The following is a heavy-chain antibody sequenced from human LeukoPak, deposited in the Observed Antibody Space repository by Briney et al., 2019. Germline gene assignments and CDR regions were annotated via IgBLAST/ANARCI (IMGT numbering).Heavy chain of an antibody. CDR1: GFTFSSYA. D-gene: IGHD3-3*01. CDR3: ARDALYVFQRMDV. J-gene: IGHJ6*02. V-gene: IGHV3-30-3*01. Sequence: GGSLRLSCAASGFTFSSYAMRWVRQAPGKGLEWVAVISYDGSNKYYADSVKGRFTISRDNSKNTLYLQMNSLRAEDTAVYYCARDALYVFQRMDVWGQGTTVTVSS. CDR2: ISYDGSNK.